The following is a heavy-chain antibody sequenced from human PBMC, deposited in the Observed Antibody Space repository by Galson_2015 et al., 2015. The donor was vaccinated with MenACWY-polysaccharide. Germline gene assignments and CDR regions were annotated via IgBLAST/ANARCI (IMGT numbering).Heavy chain of an antibody. CDR3: ARQGGSGRSHDY. CDR1: GGSISSSSYY. J-gene: IGHJ4*02. CDR2: IYYGGNT. V-gene: IGHV4-39*01. Sequence: ATLSLPCPVSGGSISSSSYYWGWIRPPPGKGLEWIETIYYGGNTYYNPSLKSRVTISVDTSKNQFSLKLTSVTAADTAVYYCARQGGSGRSHDYWGQGTLVTVSS. D-gene: IGHD5-12*01.